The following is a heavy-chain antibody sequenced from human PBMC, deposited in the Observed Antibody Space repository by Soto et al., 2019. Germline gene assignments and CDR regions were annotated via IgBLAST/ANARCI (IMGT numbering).Heavy chain of an antibody. CDR2: IYYSGST. V-gene: IGHV4-59*01. CDR3: ARDQYSSGLHDGNYYYYGMDV. D-gene: IGHD6-19*01. CDR1: GGSISSYY. J-gene: IGHJ6*02. Sequence: SETLSLTCTVSGGSISSYYWSWIRQPPGKGLEWIGYIYYSGSTNYNPSLKSRVTISVDTSKNQFSLKLSSVTAADTAVYYCARDQYSSGLHDGNYYYYGMDVWGQGTTVTVSS.